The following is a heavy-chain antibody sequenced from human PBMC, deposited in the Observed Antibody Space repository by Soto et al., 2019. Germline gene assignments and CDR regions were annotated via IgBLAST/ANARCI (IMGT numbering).Heavy chain of an antibody. CDR3: ARVAGYCSGGSCYSIRWFDP. CDR1: GGTFSSYT. J-gene: IGHJ5*02. D-gene: IGHD2-15*01. CDR2: IIPILGIA. Sequence: QVQLVQSGAEVKKPGSSVKVSCKASGGTFSSYTISWVRQAPGQGLEWMGRIIPILGIANYAQKFQGRVTITADKSTSTAYMELSSLRSEDTAVYYCARVAGYCSGGSCYSIRWFDPWGQGTLVTVSS. V-gene: IGHV1-69*02.